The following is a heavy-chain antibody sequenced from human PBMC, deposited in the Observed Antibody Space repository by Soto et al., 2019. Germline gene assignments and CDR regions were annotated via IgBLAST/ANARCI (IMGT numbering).Heavy chain of an antibody. V-gene: IGHV1-2*02. J-gene: IGHJ4*02. D-gene: IGHD6-19*01. CDR2: FNPNSGDT. CDR1: GYIFTGYS. CDR3: AREASAVRSLDY. Sequence: QVQLVHSAAEVKKPGASVKVSCKASGYIFTGYSMHWVRQAPGQGLEWMGWFNPNSGDTIYAQKFQGRSTMTRDASISTAYMELSSLRYDDTALYYCAREASAVRSLDYWRQGTLVTVSS.